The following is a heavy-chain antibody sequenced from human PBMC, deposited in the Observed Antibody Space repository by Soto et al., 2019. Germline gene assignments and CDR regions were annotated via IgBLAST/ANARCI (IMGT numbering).Heavy chain of an antibody. CDR2: INHSGST. V-gene: IGHV4-34*01. CDR3: ARRGSYSSPDLNWFDP. Sequence: SETLSLTCAVYGGSFSGYYWSWIRQPPGKGLEWIGEINHSGSTNYNPSLKSRGTISVDTSKNQFSLKLSSVTAADTAVYYCARRGSYSSPDLNWFDPWGQGTLVTVSS. J-gene: IGHJ5*02. CDR1: GGSFSGYY. D-gene: IGHD6-13*01.